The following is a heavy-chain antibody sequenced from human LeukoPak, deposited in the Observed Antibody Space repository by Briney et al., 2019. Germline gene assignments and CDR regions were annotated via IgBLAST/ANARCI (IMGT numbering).Heavy chain of an antibody. V-gene: IGHV3-7*01. Sequence: GGFLRLSCAPSGRIVSGNYMSWVRQAPGKGLEWVANIKQDGSEKYYVDSVKGRFTISRDNAKNSLYLQMNSLRAEDTAVYYCARARTRYSGSYGGAFDIWGQGTMVTVSS. CDR2: IKQDGSEK. D-gene: IGHD1-26*01. CDR1: GRIVSGNY. CDR3: ARARTRYSGSYGGAFDI. J-gene: IGHJ3*02.